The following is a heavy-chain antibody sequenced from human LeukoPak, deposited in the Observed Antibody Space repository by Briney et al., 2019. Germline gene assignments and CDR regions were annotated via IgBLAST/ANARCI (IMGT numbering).Heavy chain of an antibody. CDR2: IYTSGST. Sequence: SETLSLTCTVSGGSISSYYWSWIRQPAGKGLEWIGRIYTSGSTDYSPSLKSRVTMSVDTSKNQLSLKLSSVTAADTAVYYCARDYDSSGHKHFDYWGQGTLVTVSS. CDR3: ARDYDSSGHKHFDY. D-gene: IGHD3-22*01. J-gene: IGHJ4*02. CDR1: GGSISSYY. V-gene: IGHV4-4*07.